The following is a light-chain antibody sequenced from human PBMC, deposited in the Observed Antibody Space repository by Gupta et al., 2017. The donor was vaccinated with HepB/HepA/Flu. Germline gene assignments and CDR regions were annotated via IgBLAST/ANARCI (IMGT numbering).Light chain of an antibody. CDR1: QGISSY. CDR2: AAS. V-gene: IGKV1-8*01. CDR3: QQYYSYPCS. Sequence: AIRMTQSPSSFSASTGDRVTITCRASQGISSYLAWYQQKPGKAAKLLIYAASTLQSGVPSRFSGSGSGTDFTLTISCLQSEDFATYYCQQYYSYPCSFGQGTKLEIK. J-gene: IGKJ2*04.